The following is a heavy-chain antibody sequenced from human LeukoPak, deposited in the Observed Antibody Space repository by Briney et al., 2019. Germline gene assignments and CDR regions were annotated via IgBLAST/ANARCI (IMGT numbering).Heavy chain of an antibody. D-gene: IGHD6-13*01. CDR3: ARLEAAAGYFDY. CDR2: IYYSGST. CDR1: GYSISSGYY. J-gene: IGHJ4*02. V-gene: IGHV4-38-2*02. Sequence: PSETLSLTCTVSGYSISSGYYWGWIRQPPGKGLEWIGSIYYSGSTYYNPSLKSRVTISVDTSKNQFSLKLSSVTAADTAVYYCARLEAAAGYFDYWGQGTLVTVSS.